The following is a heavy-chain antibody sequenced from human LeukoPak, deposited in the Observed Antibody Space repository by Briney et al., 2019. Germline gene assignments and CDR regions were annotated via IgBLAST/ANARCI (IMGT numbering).Heavy chain of an antibody. J-gene: IGHJ5*02. CDR3: ARLITMVRGVIKGNWFDP. D-gene: IGHD3-10*01. CDR2: IYYSGST. V-gene: IGHV4-39*07. CDR1: GGSISSSSYY. Sequence: TSETLSLTCTVSGGSISSSSYYWGWIRQPPGKGLEWIGSIYYSGSTYYNPSLKSRVTISVDRSKNQFSLKLSSVTAADTAVYYCARLITMVRGVIKGNWFDPWGQGTLVTVSS.